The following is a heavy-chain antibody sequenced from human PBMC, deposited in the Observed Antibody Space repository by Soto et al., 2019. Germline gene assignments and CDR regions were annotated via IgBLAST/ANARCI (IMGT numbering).Heavy chain of an antibody. J-gene: IGHJ4*02. D-gene: IGHD1-1*01. CDR2: VSGGSATT. Sequence: EVQLLESGGGLVQPGGSLRLSCAVSGFSFSTYGVTWVRQAPGKGLEWVSGVSGGSATTHYADSVKGRFTITGDTSKNTVYLQMSSLRVEDTAAYYCAKWNGYGDHWGQGTLVTASS. CDR3: AKWNGYGDH. CDR1: GFSFSTYG. V-gene: IGHV3-23*01.